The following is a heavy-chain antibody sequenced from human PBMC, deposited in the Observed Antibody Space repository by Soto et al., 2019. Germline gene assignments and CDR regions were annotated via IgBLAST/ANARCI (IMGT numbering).Heavy chain of an antibody. V-gene: IGHV3-30-3*01. CDR1: GFTFSSYA. Sequence: GGSLRLSFAASGFTFSSYAMHWVRQAPGKGLEWVAVISYDGSNKYYADSVKGRFTISRDNSKNTLYLQMNSLRAEDTAVYYCARVPSPSLDYYYYGMDVWGQGTTVTVSS. J-gene: IGHJ6*02. CDR2: ISYDGSNK. CDR3: ARVPSPSLDYYYYGMDV.